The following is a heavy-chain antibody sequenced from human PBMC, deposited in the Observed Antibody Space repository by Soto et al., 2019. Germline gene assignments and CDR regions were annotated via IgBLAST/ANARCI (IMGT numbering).Heavy chain of an antibody. CDR3: ARRIAVAGTSWFDP. Sequence: PSETLSLTCAVSGYSISSGYYWGWIRQPPGKGLEWIGSIYHSGSTYYNTSLKSRVTISVDTSKNQFSLKLSSVTAADTAVYYCARRIAVAGTSWFDPWGQGTLVTVSS. J-gene: IGHJ5*02. CDR1: GYSISSGYY. D-gene: IGHD6-19*01. CDR2: IYHSGST. V-gene: IGHV4-38-2*01.